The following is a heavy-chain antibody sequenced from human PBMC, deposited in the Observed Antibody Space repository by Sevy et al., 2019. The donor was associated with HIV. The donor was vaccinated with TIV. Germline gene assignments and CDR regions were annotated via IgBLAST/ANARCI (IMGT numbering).Heavy chain of an antibody. D-gene: IGHD4-17*01. CDR3: ARDLPPSATTVAYFDY. CDR2: ITNSGSTK. Sequence: GGSLRLSCTASGFPFSSYEMNWVRQAPGKGLEWVSYITNSGSTKYYSDSVKGRFTISRDNAKNPLYLQMNNLRAEDTAVYYCARDLPPSATTVAYFDYWGRGTLVTVSS. CDR1: GFPFSSYE. J-gene: IGHJ4*02. V-gene: IGHV3-48*03.